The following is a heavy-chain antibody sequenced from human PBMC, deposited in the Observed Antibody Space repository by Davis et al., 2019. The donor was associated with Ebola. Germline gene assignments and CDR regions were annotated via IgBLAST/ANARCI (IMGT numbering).Heavy chain of an antibody. D-gene: IGHD6-13*01. CDR2: IGAAGDT. Sequence: GESLKISCAASGFTFRSYDMHWVRQATGKGLEWVSAIGAAGDTYYPVSVKGRFTISRENVKNSLYLQMNSLRAEDTAVYYCARAGFGSTWFDCWGQGILVTVSS. V-gene: IGHV3-13*01. CDR1: GFTFRSYD. CDR3: ARAGFGSTWFDC. J-gene: IGHJ5*01.